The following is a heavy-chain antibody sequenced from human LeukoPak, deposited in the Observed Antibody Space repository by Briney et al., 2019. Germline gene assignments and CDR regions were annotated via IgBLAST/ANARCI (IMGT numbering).Heavy chain of an antibody. D-gene: IGHD2-15*01. V-gene: IGHV3-23*01. CDR3: AKWGCSGDNCYPFDY. J-gene: IGHJ4*02. Sequence: GGSLRLSCAASGFTFSSYAMSWVRQAPGKGLEWVSAISGSSGRTYYANSVRGRFTISRDNSKNTLYLQMNSLRAEDTALYYCAKWGCSGDNCYPFDYWGQGTLVTVSS. CDR2: ISGSSGRT. CDR1: GFTFSSYA.